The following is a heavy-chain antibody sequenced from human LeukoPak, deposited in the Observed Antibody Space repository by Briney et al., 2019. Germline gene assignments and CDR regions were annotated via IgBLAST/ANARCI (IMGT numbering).Heavy chain of an antibody. D-gene: IGHD6-19*01. V-gene: IGHV4-59*08. CDR2: IYYSGST. Sequence: SETLSLTCTVSGGSISSYYWGWIRQPPGKGLEWTGYIYYSGSTNYNPSLNSRVTISVDTSKNQFSLRLSSVTAADTAIYYCARAVSGRFDYWGQGTLVTVSS. CDR1: GGSISSYY. CDR3: ARAVSGRFDY. J-gene: IGHJ4*02.